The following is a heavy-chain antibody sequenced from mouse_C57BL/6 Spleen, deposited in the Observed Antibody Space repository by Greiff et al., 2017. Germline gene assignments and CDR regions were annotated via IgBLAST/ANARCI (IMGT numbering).Heavy chain of an antibody. CDR1: GFSLTSYG. CDR3: ARNCIPTDNNAMDY. D-gene: IGHD6-1*01. CDR2: IWSGGST. J-gene: IGHJ4*01. V-gene: IGHV2-2*01. Sequence: VKLMESGPGLVQPSQSLSITCTVSGFSLTSYGVHWVRQSPGKGLEWLGVIWSGGSTDYNAAFISRLSIRKDNSKSQVFFKMNSLQADDKAIYYCARNCIPTDNNAMDYWGQGTSVTVSS.